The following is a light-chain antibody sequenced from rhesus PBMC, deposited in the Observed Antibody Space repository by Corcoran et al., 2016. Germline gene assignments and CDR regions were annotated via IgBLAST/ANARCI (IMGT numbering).Light chain of an antibody. V-gene: IGKV1-25*01. Sequence: DIQMTQSPSSLSASVGDRVTITCRASQGITDDLAWYQQQPGETPKLLIYEASSLQSGIPSRFRGRGSGTDFTLTISSLQSEEFATYYCQHYYTTPWTFGQGTKVEIK. CDR2: EAS. CDR1: QGITDD. J-gene: IGKJ1*01. CDR3: QHYYTTPWT.